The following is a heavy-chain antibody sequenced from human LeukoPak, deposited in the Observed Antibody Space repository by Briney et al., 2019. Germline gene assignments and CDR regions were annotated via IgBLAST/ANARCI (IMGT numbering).Heavy chain of an antibody. CDR2: IYYSGST. CDR1: GGSISSYY. Sequence: TSETLSLTCTVSGGSISSYYWNWIRQPPGKGLEWIGYIYYSGSTTYNPSLKSRVTISVDTSKNQFSLKLSSVTAADTAVYYCARDGHYDILTGYFQDWGQGTLVTVSS. CDR3: ARDGHYDILTGYFQD. D-gene: IGHD3-9*01. V-gene: IGHV4-59*01. J-gene: IGHJ1*01.